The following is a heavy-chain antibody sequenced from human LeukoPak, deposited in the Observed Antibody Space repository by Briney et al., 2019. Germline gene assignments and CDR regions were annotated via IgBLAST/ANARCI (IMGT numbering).Heavy chain of an antibody. V-gene: IGHV1-69*01. J-gene: IGHJ6*04. CDR3: AGESWYDPSRPGYYGMDV. CDR2: IIPIFGTA. Sequence: SSVKVSCKASGGTFSSYAISWVRQAPGRGLEWMGGIIPIFGTANYAQKFQGRVTITADESTSTAYMELSSLRSEDTAVYYCAGESWYDPSRPGYYGMDVWGKGTTVTVSS. D-gene: IGHD6-13*01. CDR1: GGTFSSYA.